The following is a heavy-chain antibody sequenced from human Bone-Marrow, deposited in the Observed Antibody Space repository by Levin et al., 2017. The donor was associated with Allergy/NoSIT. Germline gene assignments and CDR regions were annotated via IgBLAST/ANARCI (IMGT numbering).Heavy chain of an antibody. CDR1: GFTFSSYE. Sequence: GGSLRLSCAASGFTFSSYEMNWVRQAPGKGLEWVSYISSSGSTIYYADSVKGRFTISRDNAKNSLYLQMNSLRAEDTAVYYCAREGVAGTLYWGQGTLVTVSS. CDR2: ISSSGSTI. CDR3: AREGVAGTLY. J-gene: IGHJ4*02. D-gene: IGHD6-19*01. V-gene: IGHV3-48*03.